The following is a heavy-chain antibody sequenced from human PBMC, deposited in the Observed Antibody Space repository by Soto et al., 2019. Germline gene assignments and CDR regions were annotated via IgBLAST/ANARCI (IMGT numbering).Heavy chain of an antibody. D-gene: IGHD6-6*01. J-gene: IGHJ4*02. V-gene: IGHV4-34*01. Sequence: SETLSLTCAVYGGSFSGYYWSWIRRPPGKGLEWIGEINHSGSTNYNPSLKSRVTISVDTSKNQFSLKLSSVTAADTAVYYCARVAARGAYWGQGTLVTVSS. CDR1: GGSFSGYY. CDR3: ARVAARGAY. CDR2: INHSGST.